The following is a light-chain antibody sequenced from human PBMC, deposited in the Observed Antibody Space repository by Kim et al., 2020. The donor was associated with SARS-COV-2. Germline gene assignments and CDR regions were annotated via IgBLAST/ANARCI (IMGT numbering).Light chain of an antibody. V-gene: IGLV4-69*01. CDR1: SGHSSYA. CDR2: LNSDGSH. J-gene: IGLJ2*01. CDR3: QTWGTGMV. Sequence: GATVNLTGNRGSGHSSYAIAWHQQQPEKGHRYLMKLNSDGSHSKGDGIPDRFSGSSSGAERYLTISSLKSEDEADYYCQTWGTGMVFGGGTQLTVL.